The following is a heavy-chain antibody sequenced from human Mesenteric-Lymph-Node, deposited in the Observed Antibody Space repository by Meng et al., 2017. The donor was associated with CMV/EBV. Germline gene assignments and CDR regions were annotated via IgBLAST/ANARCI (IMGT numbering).Heavy chain of an antibody. D-gene: IGHD1-14*01. V-gene: IGHV1-18*01. CDR1: GYTFTSYG. CDR3: VRDMTGIIAFDV. CDR2: ITTYNGNT. J-gene: IGHJ3*01. Sequence: ASVKVSCKASGYTFTSYGISWVRQAPGQGLKWLGWITTYNGNTKYAQNLQGRVTMTTDTSTSTAYMELRSLRSDDTAVYYCVRDMTGIIAFDVWGQGTMVTVSS.